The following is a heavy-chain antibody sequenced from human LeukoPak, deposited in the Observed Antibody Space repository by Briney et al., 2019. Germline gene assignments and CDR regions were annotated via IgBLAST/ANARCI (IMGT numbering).Heavy chain of an antibody. J-gene: IGHJ6*02. D-gene: IGHD3-10*01. CDR1: GYTFTSYG. Sequence: GASVKVSCKASGYTFTSYGISWVRQATGQGLEWMGWISAYNGNTNYAQKLQGRVTMTTDTSTSTAYMELRSLRSDDTAVYYCARDLLRGVIITNYYYGMDVWGQGTTVTVSS. CDR2: ISAYNGNT. CDR3: ARDLLRGVIITNYYYGMDV. V-gene: IGHV1-18*01.